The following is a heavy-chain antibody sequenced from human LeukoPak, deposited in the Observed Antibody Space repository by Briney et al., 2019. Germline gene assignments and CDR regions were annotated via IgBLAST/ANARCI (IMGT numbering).Heavy chain of an antibody. V-gene: IGHV3-23*01. Sequence: GGSLRLSCAASEFTFSFYAMSWVRQAPGKGLEWVSGISGSGGSTYYADSVKGRFTISRDNSKNTLYLQMNTLRGEDTAVYYCARDHHYSTFDYWGQGTLVTVSS. J-gene: IGHJ4*02. D-gene: IGHD4-11*01. CDR2: ISGSGGST. CDR3: ARDHHYSTFDY. CDR1: EFTFSFYA.